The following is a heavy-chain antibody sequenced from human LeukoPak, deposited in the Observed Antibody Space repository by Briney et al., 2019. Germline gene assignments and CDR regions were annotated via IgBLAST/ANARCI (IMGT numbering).Heavy chain of an antibody. CDR1: GGSISSYY. J-gene: IGHJ6*03. D-gene: IGHD4/OR15-4a*01. Sequence: SETLSLACTVSGGSISSYYWSWIRQPPGKGLEWIGYIYYSGSTNYNPSLKSRVTISVDTSKNQFSLKVSSVTAADTAVYYCARAPGNDYYPYYYMDVWGKGTTVTVSS. V-gene: IGHV4-59*01. CDR3: ARAPGNDYYPYYYMDV. CDR2: IYYSGST.